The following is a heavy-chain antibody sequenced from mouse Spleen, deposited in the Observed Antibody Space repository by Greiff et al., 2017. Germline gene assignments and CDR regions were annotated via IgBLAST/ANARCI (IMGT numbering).Heavy chain of an antibody. Sequence: QVQLQQPGAELVKPGASVKMSCKASGYTFTSYWITWVKQRPGQGLEWIGDIYPGSGSTNYNEKFKSKATLTVDTSSSTAYMQLSSLTSEDSAVYYCARCLLRYWYFDVWGAGTTVTVSS. CDR2: IYPGSGST. D-gene: IGHD1-1*01. J-gene: IGHJ1*01. V-gene: IGHV1-55*01. CDR1: GYTFTSYW. CDR3: ARCLLRYWYFDV.